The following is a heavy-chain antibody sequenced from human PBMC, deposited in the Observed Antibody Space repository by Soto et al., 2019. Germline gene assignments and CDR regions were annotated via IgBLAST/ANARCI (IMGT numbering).Heavy chain of an antibody. V-gene: IGHV3-23*01. D-gene: IGHD6-13*01. CDR2: VGVSPGDT. CDR1: ALTLGNSP. J-gene: IGHJ4*02. CDR3: VRDGGGSRWGDNLEY. Sequence: GGSLRLSCAASALTLGNSPMHWVRQAPGKGLEWVSSVGVSPGDTYYADSVKGRFTISRDNSKNTVYLQMNSLRAEDTAEYYCVRDGGGSRWGDNLEYWGQGALVTVSS.